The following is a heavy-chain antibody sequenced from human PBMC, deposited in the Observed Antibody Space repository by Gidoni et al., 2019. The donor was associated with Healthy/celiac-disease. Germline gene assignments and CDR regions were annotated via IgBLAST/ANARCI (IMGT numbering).Heavy chain of an antibody. V-gene: IGHV4-31*03. CDR1: GGSISSGGYY. J-gene: IGHJ3*02. Sequence: QVQLQESGPGLVKPSQTLSLTCTVSGGSISSGGYYWSWIRQHPGKGLEWIGYIYYSGSTYYNPSLKSRVTISVDTSKNQFSLKLSSVTAADTAVYYCARDRPGWYYDSSGYLADAFDIWGQGTMVTVSS. CDR3: ARDRPGWYYDSSGYLADAFDI. CDR2: IYYSGST. D-gene: IGHD3-22*01.